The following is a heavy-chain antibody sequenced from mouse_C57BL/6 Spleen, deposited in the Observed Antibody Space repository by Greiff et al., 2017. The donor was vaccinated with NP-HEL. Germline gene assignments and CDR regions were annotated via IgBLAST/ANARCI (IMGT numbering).Heavy chain of an antibody. D-gene: IGHD2-5*01. CDR2: IYPGDGDT. J-gene: IGHJ4*01. CDR1: GYAFSSSW. V-gene: IGHV1-82*01. CDR3: ARDSNYAYYYAMDY. Sequence: QVQLKQSGPELVKPGASVKISCKASGYAFSSSWMNWVKQRPGKGLEWIGRIYPGDGDTNYNGKFKGKATLTADKSSSTAYMQLSSLTSEDSAVYFCARDSNYAYYYAMDYWGQGTSVTVSS.